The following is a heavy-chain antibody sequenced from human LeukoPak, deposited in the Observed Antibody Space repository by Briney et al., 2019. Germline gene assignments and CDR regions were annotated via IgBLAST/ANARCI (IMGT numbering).Heavy chain of an antibody. J-gene: IGHJ4*02. V-gene: IGHV3-74*03. CDR3: ARDRFYRLDY. CDR1: GFTFSTTW. D-gene: IGHD2/OR15-2a*01. Sequence: GGSLRLSCAASGFTFSTTWMHWVRLAPGKGLVWVAHIESDGRSTTYADSVKGRFTISRDNAKNTLYLQMNSLRAEDTAVYYCARDRFYRLDYWGQGTLVTVSS. CDR2: IESDGRST.